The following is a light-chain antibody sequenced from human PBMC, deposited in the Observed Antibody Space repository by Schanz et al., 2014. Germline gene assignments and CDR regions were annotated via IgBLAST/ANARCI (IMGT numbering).Light chain of an antibody. Sequence: QSALTQPASVSGSPGQSITISCTGTSSDVGGYNYVSWYQHHPGKAPKVIIYDVSDRPSGVSNRFSGSKSGNTASLTISVLQAEDEADYYCSSYGGSNFVVFGGGTKLTVL. CDR3: SSYGGSNFVV. J-gene: IGLJ2*01. CDR2: DVS. V-gene: IGLV2-14*03. CDR1: SSDVGGYNY.